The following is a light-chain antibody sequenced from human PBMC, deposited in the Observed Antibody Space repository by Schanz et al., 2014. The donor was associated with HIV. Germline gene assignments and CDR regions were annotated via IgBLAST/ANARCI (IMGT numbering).Light chain of an antibody. CDR3: AAWDDRLKGPM. J-gene: IGLJ3*02. V-gene: IGLV1-40*01. CDR2: GNN. CDR1: SSNIGANYD. Sequence: QSVLTQPPSVSGAPGQRVTISCTGSSSNIGANYDVHWYQQVPTTAPKVLISGNNNRPSGVPDRFSGSKSGTSASLAISGLQSEDEADYHCAAWDDRLKGPMFGGGTQLTVL.